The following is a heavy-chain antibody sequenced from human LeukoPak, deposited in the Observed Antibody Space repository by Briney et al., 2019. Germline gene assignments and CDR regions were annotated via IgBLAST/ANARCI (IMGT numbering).Heavy chain of an antibody. CDR2: IYYSGST. CDR3: ARIGDDFWSGYYTNWFDP. J-gene: IGHJ5*02. V-gene: IGHV4-59*01. D-gene: IGHD3-3*01. CDR1: GGSISSYY. Sequence: SETLSLTCTVSGGSISSYYWSWIRQPPGKGLEWIGYIYYSGSTNYNPSLKSRVTISVDTSKNQFSLKLSSVTAADTAVYYCARIGDDFWSGYYTNWFDPWGQGILVTVSS.